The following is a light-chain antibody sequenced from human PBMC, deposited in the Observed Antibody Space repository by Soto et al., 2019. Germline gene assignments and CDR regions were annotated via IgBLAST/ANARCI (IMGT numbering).Light chain of an antibody. CDR1: QSISSW. V-gene: IGKV1-5*01. CDR3: QQYYSYPYT. J-gene: IGKJ2*01. Sequence: DIQMTQSPSTLSASVGDRVTITCRTSQSISSWLAWYQQKPGNAPKLLIYDASSLESGVPSRFSGSGSGTEFTLSISSLQPDDFATYYCQQYYSYPYTFGQWTKLEIK. CDR2: DAS.